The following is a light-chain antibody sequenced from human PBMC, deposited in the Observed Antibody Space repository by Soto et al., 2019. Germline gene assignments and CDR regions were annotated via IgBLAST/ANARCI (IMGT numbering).Light chain of an antibody. CDR2: AAS. CDR3: LQDYNFPYT. Sequence: AIQMTQSQSSLSASVGDRVTITCRASQGIKNDLGWYQQRPGKGPKLLIYAASSLQSGVPSRFSGSGYGTDFTLTISSLQPEDFATYYCLQDYNFPYTFGQGTKLEIK. V-gene: IGKV1-6*01. J-gene: IGKJ2*01. CDR1: QGIKND.